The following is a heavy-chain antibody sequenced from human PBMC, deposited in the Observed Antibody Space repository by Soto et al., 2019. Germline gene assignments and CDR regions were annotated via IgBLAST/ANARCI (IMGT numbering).Heavy chain of an antibody. Sequence: EVQLVESGGGLVQPGRSLRLSCAASGFTFVDYAMHWVRQAPGQGPEWVSGISWDGGYKGYADSVKGRFTISRDNAKKSLYLEMNSLRVEDTALYACTKEGGYCSSISCKDAIDCWCQGTMVTV. CDR1: GFTFVDYA. CDR3: TKEGGYCSSISCKDAIDC. V-gene: IGHV3-9*01. J-gene: IGHJ3*01. CDR2: ISWDGGYK. D-gene: IGHD2-2*01.